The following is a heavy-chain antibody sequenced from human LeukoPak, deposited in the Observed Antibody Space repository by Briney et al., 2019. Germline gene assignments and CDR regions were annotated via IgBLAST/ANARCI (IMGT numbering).Heavy chain of an antibody. D-gene: IGHD6-19*01. CDR2: MNPNNGNT. J-gene: IGHJ1*01. CDR3: TRGGPVAGTHKYFQY. Sequence: GASVKVSCKASGYTFTGHYLHWVRQAPGQGLEWMGWMNPNNGNTHYAQKFQGRVTLTRNTSISTANMELSSLRSEDTAVYYCTRGGPVAGTHKYFQYWGQGTLVTVSS. CDR1: GYTFTGHY. V-gene: IGHV1-8*02.